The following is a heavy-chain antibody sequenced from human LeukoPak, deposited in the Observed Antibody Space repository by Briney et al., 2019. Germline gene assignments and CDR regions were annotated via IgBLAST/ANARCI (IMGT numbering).Heavy chain of an antibody. D-gene: IGHD3-16*01. CDR2: MSPNSGNT. Sequence: ASVKVPCKASGYTFTSYHINWVRQATGQGLEWMGWMSPNSGNTDYAQKFQGRVTMTRDTSINTAYMELSSLRSEDTAVYYCARGVGDLGDYWGQGTLVTVSS. CDR1: GYTFTSYH. V-gene: IGHV1-8*01. CDR3: ARGVGDLGDY. J-gene: IGHJ4*02.